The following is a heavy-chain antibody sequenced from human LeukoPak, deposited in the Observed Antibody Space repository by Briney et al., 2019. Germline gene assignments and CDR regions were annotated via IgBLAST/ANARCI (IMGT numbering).Heavy chain of an antibody. CDR1: GYRLTSYW. J-gene: IGHJ4*02. D-gene: IGHD3-9*01. Sequence: LGESLKISRKGSGYRLTSYWIGWVRQMPGKGLEWMGIVYPADSRAGYSPSFQGQVTISVDKSINTAYLQWSSLKASDTAIYYCARHDWLPDYWGQGTLVTVSS. CDR2: VYPADSRA. V-gene: IGHV5-51*01. CDR3: ARHDWLPDY.